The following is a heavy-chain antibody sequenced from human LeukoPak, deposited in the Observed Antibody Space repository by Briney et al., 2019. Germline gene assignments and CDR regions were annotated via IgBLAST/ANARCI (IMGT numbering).Heavy chain of an antibody. V-gene: IGHV4-34*01. D-gene: IGHD3-10*01. CDR3: ARLWFGGFLDV. CDR2: INHSGST. J-gene: IGHJ6*02. CDR1: GGSFSGYY. Sequence: SETLSLTCAVYGGSFSGYYWSWIRQPPGKGLEWIGEINHSGSTNHNPSLKSRVTISVDTSKNQFSLKLSSVTAADTAVYYCARLWFGGFLDVWGQGTTVTVSS.